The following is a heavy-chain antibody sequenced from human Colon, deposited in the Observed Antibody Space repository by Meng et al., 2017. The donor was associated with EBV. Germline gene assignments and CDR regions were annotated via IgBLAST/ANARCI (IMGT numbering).Heavy chain of an antibody. V-gene: IGHV4-39*07. CDR1: DGFISTGTYY. CDR3: VRAPDY. CDR2: TYYSGNT. Sequence: QLQPQGSGPGLVKPSEPLSLTCTASDGFISTGTYYWGWIRQPPGKGLEWIGSTYYSGNTYYNPSLKSRLTLSVDKSKNQFSLKLSSVTAADTAMYYCVRAPDYWGPGTLVTVSS. J-gene: IGHJ4*02.